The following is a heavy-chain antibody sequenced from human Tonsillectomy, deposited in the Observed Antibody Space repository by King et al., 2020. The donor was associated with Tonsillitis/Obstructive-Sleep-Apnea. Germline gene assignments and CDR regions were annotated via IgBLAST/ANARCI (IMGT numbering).Heavy chain of an antibody. CDR2: ISSSSSTI. CDR1: GFTFSSYS. D-gene: IGHD3-3*01. V-gene: IGHV3-48*02. J-gene: IGHJ4*02. Sequence: VQLVESGGGLVQPGGSLRLSCAASGFTFSSYSMNWVRQAPGKGLEWVSYISSSSSTIYYADSVKGRFTISRDNAKNSLYLQMNSLRDEDTAVYYCARDYDFWSGYGPWFDYWGQGTLVTVYS. CDR3: ARDYDFWSGYGPWFDY.